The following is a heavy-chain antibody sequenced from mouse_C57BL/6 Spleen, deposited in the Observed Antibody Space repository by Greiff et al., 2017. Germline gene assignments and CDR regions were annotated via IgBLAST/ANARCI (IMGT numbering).Heavy chain of an antibody. J-gene: IGHJ1*03. Sequence: QVQLQQSGAELVRPGASVTLSCKASGYTFTDYEMHWVKQTPVHGLEWIGAIDPETGGTAYNQKFKGKAILTADKSSSTAYMELRSLTSEDSAVYYCTRLDYYYGRYWYFDVWGTGTTVTVSS. CDR1: GYTFTDYE. CDR3: TRLDYYYGRYWYFDV. D-gene: IGHD1-1*01. V-gene: IGHV1-15*01. CDR2: IDPETGGT.